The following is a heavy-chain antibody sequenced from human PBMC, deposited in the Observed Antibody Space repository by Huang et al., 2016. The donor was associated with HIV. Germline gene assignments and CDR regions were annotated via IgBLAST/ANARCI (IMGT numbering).Heavy chain of an antibody. Sequence: EEPLVESGGGLVQPGGSLRLSCEASGFKFSNYWMQWVRQAPGKGLMWVSRIKIDGRTTEYADSVKGRFTISRDNAKNTLYLQMSSLTAEDTAIYYCARAGGFEIWGQGTVVTVSS. CDR2: IKIDGRTT. V-gene: IGHV3-74*01. CDR3: ARAGGFEI. J-gene: IGHJ3*02. D-gene: IGHD2-15*01. CDR1: GFKFSNYW.